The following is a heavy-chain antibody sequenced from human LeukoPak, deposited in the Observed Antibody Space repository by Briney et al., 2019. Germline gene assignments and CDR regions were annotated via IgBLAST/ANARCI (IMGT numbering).Heavy chain of an antibody. D-gene: IGHD3-22*01. Sequence: SETLSLTCTVSGYSISSGYYWGWIRQPPGKGLEGIGSIYHSGSTYYNPSLKSRVTISVDTSKNQFSLKLSSVTAADTAVYYCARAKYYYEYFDYWGQGTLVTVSS. V-gene: IGHV4-38-2*02. CDR1: GYSISSGYY. J-gene: IGHJ4*02. CDR3: ARAKYYYEYFDY. CDR2: IYHSGST.